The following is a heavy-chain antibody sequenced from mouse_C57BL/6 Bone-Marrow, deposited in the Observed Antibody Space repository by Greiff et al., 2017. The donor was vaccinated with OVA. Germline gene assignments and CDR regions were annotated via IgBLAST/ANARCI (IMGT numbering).Heavy chain of an antibody. CDR3: ASAITTKGYAMDY. Sequence: VKLMESGAELARPGASVKLSCKASGYTFTSYGISWVKQRTGQGLEWIGEIYPRSGNTYYHENFKGKATLTADKSSSTAYMELRSLTSEDSAVYFWASAITTKGYAMDYWGQGTSVTVSS. D-gene: IGHD1-1*01. CDR2: IYPRSGNT. CDR1: GYTFTSYG. J-gene: IGHJ4*01. V-gene: IGHV1-81*01.